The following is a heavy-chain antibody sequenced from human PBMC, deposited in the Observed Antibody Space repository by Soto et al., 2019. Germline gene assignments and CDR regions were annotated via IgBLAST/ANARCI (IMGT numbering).Heavy chain of an antibody. CDR3: GSSSWYPYYFDY. CDR2: ISSSSSYI. CDR1: GFTFSSYS. J-gene: IGHJ4*02. D-gene: IGHD6-13*01. V-gene: IGHV3-21*01. Sequence: EVQLVESGGGLVKPGGSLRLSCAASGFTFSSYSMNWVRQAPGKGLEWVSSISSSSSYIYYADSVKGRFTTSRDNAKNSRYLQMTSLGAEDTAVYYCGSSSWYPYYFDYWGQGTLVTVSS.